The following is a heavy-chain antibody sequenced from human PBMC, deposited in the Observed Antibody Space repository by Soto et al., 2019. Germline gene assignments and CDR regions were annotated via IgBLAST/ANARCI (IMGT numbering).Heavy chain of an antibody. V-gene: IGHV5-51*01. CDR1: GYSFINYW. Sequence: PGESLKISCKTSGYSFINYWIGWVRQMPGRGLEWMVIINPGNSEARYSPTFQAQVTISADKAITTTYLQWSSLKASDTAMYYCARPDNNYVASWGQGTLVTVSS. CDR2: INPGNSEA. J-gene: IGHJ4*02. D-gene: IGHD2-15*01. CDR3: ARPDNNYVAS.